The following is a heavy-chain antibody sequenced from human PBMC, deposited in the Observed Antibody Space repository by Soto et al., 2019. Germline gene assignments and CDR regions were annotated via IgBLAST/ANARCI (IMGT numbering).Heavy chain of an antibody. CDR3: ARGSVVGFDP. CDR2: INAGNGNT. V-gene: IGHV1-3*01. D-gene: IGHD2-15*01. CDR1: GYTFTSYA. J-gene: IGHJ5*02. Sequence: QVQLVQSGAEVKKPGASVKVSCKASGYTFTSYAMHWVRHAPGQRLEWMGWINAGNGNTKYSQKFQVRVTITRDTSASTAYMDLSSWRSEGMAVYYCARGSVVGFDPWGQGTLVTVSS.